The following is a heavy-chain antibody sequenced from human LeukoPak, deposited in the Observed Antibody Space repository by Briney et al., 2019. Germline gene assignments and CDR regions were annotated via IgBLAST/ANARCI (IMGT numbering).Heavy chain of an antibody. CDR1: GFTFSSYW. V-gene: IGHV3-7*01. D-gene: IGHD3-10*01. CDR2: IKQDGSEK. Sequence: GGSLRLSCAASGFTFSSYWMSWVRQAPGKELEWVANIKQDGSEKYYVDSVKGRFTISRDNAKNSLYLQMNSLRAEDTAVYYCARPNSMVRGVISTFFDYWGQGTLVTVSS. CDR3: ARPNSMVRGVISTFFDY. J-gene: IGHJ4*02.